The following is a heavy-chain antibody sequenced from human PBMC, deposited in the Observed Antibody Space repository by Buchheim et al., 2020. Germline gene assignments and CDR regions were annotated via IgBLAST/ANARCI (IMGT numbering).Heavy chain of an antibody. Sequence: QVQLVESGGGVVQPGASLRLSCAASGFTFTSYGMHWVRQSPGKGLEWVAFIRPDGSNKYYADSVKGRFTISRDNSKTTLYLQMSSLRPEDTAVHYCAKDRTEERYYFDYWGQGTL. CDR3: AKDRTEERYYFDY. CDR1: GFTFTSYG. CDR2: IRPDGSNK. D-gene: IGHD2-8*02. V-gene: IGHV3-30*02. J-gene: IGHJ4*02.